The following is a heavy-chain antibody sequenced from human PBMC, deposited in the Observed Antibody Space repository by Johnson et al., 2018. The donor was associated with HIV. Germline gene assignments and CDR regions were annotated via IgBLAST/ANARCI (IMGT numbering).Heavy chain of an antibody. CDR1: GFTFSDYY. CDR3: ARYGLPYAFDL. D-gene: IGHD5-12*01. Sequence: VQLVESGGGVVQPGRSLRLSCAASGFTFSDYYMSWIRQAPGKGLEWVSYISMSGRTIYYADSVKGRFTISRDNAKNSLYLQMNSLRVEDTAMYYCARYGLPYAFDLWGQGTVLTVSS. CDR2: ISMSGRTI. J-gene: IGHJ3*01. V-gene: IGHV3-11*04.